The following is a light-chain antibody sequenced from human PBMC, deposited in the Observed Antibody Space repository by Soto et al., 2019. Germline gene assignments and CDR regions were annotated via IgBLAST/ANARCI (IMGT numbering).Light chain of an antibody. V-gene: IGKV1-6*01. CDR3: LQDYNFPLT. CDR2: AAS. J-gene: IGKJ4*02. Sequence: AIPMTQSPSSLSASVGDRVTITGRASQDIGNDLAWYQQRPGKAPKLLIYAASSLQSGLPSRFSGSGSGTDFTLTISRLQPGDFATYYCLQDYNFPLTCGGGTKVEIK. CDR1: QDIGND.